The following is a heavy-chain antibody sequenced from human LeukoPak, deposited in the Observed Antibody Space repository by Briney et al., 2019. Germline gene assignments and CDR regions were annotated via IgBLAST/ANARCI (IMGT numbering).Heavy chain of an antibody. V-gene: IGHV3-48*03. CDR3: ARDTVNGPFVISLDL. D-gene: IGHD2-8*01. CDR2: INSADNVE. J-gene: IGHJ5*02. CDR1: GFSLRSSE. Sequence: GGSLRLSCAASGFSLRSSEMNWVRQAPGKGPEWVAHINSADNVEYYTDSVRGRFTMSRDNAKNLLYLQMNSLRDEDTAVYYCARDTVNGPFVISLDLWGQGVLVTVSS.